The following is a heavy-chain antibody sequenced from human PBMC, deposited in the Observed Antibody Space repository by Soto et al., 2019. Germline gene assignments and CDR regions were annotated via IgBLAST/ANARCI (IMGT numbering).Heavy chain of an antibody. V-gene: IGHV3-74*01. Sequence: GGSLLSCAASGFTFSTYWMHWVRQAPGKGLVWVSHISNDGSTTTYADSVKGRFTISRDNAKNTLYLQMNSLRAEDTAVYYCARSLSSSSSWGQGTLVTVSS. J-gene: IGHJ4*02. CDR2: ISNDGSTT. CDR3: ARSLSSSSS. D-gene: IGHD6-6*01. CDR1: GFTFSTYW.